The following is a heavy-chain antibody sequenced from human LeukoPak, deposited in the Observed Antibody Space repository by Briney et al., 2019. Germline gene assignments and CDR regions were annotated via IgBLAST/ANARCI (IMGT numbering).Heavy chain of an antibody. CDR1: GGSFSSGGYY. D-gene: IGHD3-10*01. CDR2: IYYSGST. CDR3: ARGGQYYYGSGTKRGFDY. V-gene: IGHV4-31*03. Sequence: PSQTLSLTCTVSGGSFSSGGYYWSWIRQHPGKGLEWIGYIYYSGSTYYNPSLKSRVTISVDTSKNQFSLKLSSVAAADTAVYYCARGGQYYYGSGTKRGFDYWGQGTLVTVSS. J-gene: IGHJ4*02.